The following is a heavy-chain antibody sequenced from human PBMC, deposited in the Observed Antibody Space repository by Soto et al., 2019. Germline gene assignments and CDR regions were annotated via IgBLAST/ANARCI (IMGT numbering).Heavy chain of an antibody. D-gene: IGHD3-10*01. V-gene: IGHV3-21*01. CDR1: GFTFSSYS. Sequence: GGSLRLSCAASGFTFSSYSMNWVRQAPGKGLEWVSSISSSRSSIYYADSVKGRSTIARTNAKNSLYQQMNSLRAEDTAVYYFARARCSRSLYYFDYWGQGTLVTVSS. CDR3: ARARCSRSLYYFDY. J-gene: IGHJ4*02. CDR2: ISSSRSSI.